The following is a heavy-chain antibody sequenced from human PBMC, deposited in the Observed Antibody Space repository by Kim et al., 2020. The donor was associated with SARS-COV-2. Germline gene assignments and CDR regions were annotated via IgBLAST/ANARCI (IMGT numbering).Heavy chain of an antibody. V-gene: IGHV3-23*01. CDR1: GFTFSSYA. D-gene: IGHD3-10*01. Sequence: GGSLRLSCAASGFTFSSYAMSWVRQAPGKGLEWVSAISGSGGSTYYADSVKGRFTISRDNSKNTLYLQMNSLRAEDTAVYYCAKDPMVRGVIIPPGFDYWGQGTLVTVSS. CDR3: AKDPMVRGVIIPPGFDY. CDR2: ISGSGGST. J-gene: IGHJ4*02.